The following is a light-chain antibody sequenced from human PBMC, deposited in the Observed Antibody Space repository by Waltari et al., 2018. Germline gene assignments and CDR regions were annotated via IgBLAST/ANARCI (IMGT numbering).Light chain of an antibody. CDR2: DAS. J-gene: IGKJ2*03. CDR3: QQYNDWYS. CDR1: QSVRSY. Sequence: ELLITQSPATLSVSPGERTTLSCRTSQSVRSYLAWYQQKPGQAPRLLIYDASTRATGLPARFSGSGSETEFTLTISSLHSEDSAVYYCQQYNDWYSFGQGTKLKIK. V-gene: IGKV3-15*01.